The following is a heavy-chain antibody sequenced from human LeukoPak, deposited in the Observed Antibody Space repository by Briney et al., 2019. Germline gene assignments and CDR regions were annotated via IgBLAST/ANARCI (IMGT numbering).Heavy chain of an antibody. CDR3: ARSPNYDFWSGYGPFDI. CDR2: IYYSGST. D-gene: IGHD3-3*01. Sequence: SETLSLTCTVSGGSISSYYWSWIRQPPGKGLEWIGSIYYSGSTYYNPSLKSRVTISVDTSKNQFSLKLSSVTAADTAVYYCARSPNYDFWSGYGPFDIWGQGTMVTVSS. J-gene: IGHJ3*02. V-gene: IGHV4-39*01. CDR1: GGSISSYY.